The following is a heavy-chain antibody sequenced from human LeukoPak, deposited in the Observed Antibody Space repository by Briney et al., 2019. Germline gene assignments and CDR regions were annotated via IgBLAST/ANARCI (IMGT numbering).Heavy chain of an antibody. CDR2: IYYSGSP. J-gene: IGHJ5*02. V-gene: IGHV4-39*01. CDR1: GGSVSGYY. Sequence: SQTMSPTSAVDGGSVSGYYWGWISQPKGKGRGWIGCIYYSGSPYYNPSLKSRVTISVDTSKNQFSQKLSSVTAADTAVYYCARHPTMIGRPTFWFDPWGQGTLVTVSS. D-gene: IGHD3-22*01. CDR3: ARHPTMIGRPTFWFDP.